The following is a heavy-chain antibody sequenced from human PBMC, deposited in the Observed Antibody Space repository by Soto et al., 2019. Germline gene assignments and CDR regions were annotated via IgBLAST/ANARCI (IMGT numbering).Heavy chain of an antibody. CDR1: GFNFITYS. J-gene: IGHJ4*02. Sequence: EVQLVESGGGPVRPGGSLRLSCAASGFNFITYSLNWVRQAPGKGLEWVASISSSAIYIDYADSVKGRFTISRDNANNALYLKMNSLRAEATATYYCVRDGLDYYDTERLYFDKWGQGTLVTVSS. V-gene: IGHV3-21*02. CDR2: ISSSAIYI. CDR3: VRDGLDYYDTERLYFDK. D-gene: IGHD3-22*01.